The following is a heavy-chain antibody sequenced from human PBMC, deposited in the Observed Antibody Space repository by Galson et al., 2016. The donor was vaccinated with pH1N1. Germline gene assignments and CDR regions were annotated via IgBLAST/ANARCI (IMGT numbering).Heavy chain of an antibody. CDR1: GDIFINYP. Sequence: SVKVSCKASGDIFINYPISWVRQAPGQGLEWMGGIMPIFDKPTYAQKFQGRVTMTTDTSTSTAYMELRSLRFDDTAVYYCASAGYGDYVGYFDYWGQGTLVTVSS. D-gene: IGHD4-17*01. CDR2: IMPIFDKP. J-gene: IGHJ4*02. CDR3: ASAGYGDYVGYFDY. V-gene: IGHV1-69*05.